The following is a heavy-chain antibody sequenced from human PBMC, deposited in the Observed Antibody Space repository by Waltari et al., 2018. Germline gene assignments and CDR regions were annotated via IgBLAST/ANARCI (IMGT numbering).Heavy chain of an antibody. CDR2: INHSGST. V-gene: IGHV4-34*01. CDR3: ARGLSGWFDP. CDR1: GGSFSGYY. D-gene: IGHD3-10*01. Sequence: QVQLQQWGAGLLKPSETLSLTCAVYGGSFSGYYWGWIRQPPGKGLEWIGEINHSGSTNYNPSLKSRVTISVDTSKNQFSLKLSSVTAADTAVYYCARGLSGWFDPWGQGTLVTVSS. J-gene: IGHJ5*02.